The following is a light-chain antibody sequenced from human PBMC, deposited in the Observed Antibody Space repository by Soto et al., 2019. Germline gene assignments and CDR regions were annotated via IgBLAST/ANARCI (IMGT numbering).Light chain of an antibody. J-gene: IGLJ3*02. CDR2: RDS. CDR3: QVWDSSTARV. CDR1: NIGSKN. V-gene: IGLV3-9*01. Sequence: SYELTQPLSVSVALGQTARITCGGNNIGSKNVYWYQQKPGQAPVLVIYRDSNRPSGIPERFSGSNSGNTATLTISRAQAGDEADYYCQVWDSSTARVFGGRTKLTVL.